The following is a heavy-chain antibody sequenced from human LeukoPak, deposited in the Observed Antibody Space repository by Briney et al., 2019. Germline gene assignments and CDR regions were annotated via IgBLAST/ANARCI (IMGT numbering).Heavy chain of an antibody. Sequence: GGSLRLSCAAPGFTFSSYAMHWVRQAPGKGLEWVAVISYDGSNKYYADSVKGRFTISRDNSKNTLYLQMNSLRAEDTAVYYCAREGSSSSGVYYGMDVWGQGTTVTVSS. J-gene: IGHJ6*02. CDR1: GFTFSSYA. CDR3: AREGSSSSGVYYGMDV. D-gene: IGHD6-6*01. CDR2: ISYDGSNK. V-gene: IGHV3-30*04.